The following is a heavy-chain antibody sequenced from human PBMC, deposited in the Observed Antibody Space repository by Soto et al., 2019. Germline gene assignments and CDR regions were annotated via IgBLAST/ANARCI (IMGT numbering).Heavy chain of an antibody. CDR2: ISGSGGTT. CDR3: AKEIVGGTLDM. D-gene: IGHD3-22*01. V-gene: IGHV3-23*01. CDR1: RFTFSTYA. Sequence: EVQLLESGGGLVQPGESLRLSCAASRFTFSTYAMTWVRQAPGKGLEWVSGISGSGGTTSYADSVKGRFTISRDNSKSTLYLQMKSLRADDTAVYYCAKEIVGGTLDMWGRGTMVTVSS. J-gene: IGHJ3*02.